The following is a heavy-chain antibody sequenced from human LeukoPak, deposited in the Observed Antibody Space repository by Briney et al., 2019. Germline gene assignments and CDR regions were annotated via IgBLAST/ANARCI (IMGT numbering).Heavy chain of an antibody. CDR2: ISGSGGST. V-gene: IGHV3-23*01. Sequence: PGGSLRLSCAASGFTFSSYAMSWVRQAPGKGLEWVSAISGSGGSTYYADSVKGRFTISRDNAKNSLYLQMNSLRAEDTALYYCAKRGHDYGDYFDYWGQGTLVTVSS. CDR3: AKRGHDYGDYFDY. J-gene: IGHJ4*02. CDR1: GFTFSSYA. D-gene: IGHD4-17*01.